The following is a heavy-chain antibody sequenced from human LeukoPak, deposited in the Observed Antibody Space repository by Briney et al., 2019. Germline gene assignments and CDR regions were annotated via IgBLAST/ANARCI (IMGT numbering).Heavy chain of an antibody. CDR2: ITSRSSYI. V-gene: IGHV3-21*06. CDR3: VRNKDIVATEFDY. J-gene: IGHJ4*02. Sequence: GGSLRLSCTASGFTFSSYSMNWVRQAPGKGLEWVSSITSRSSYIYYADSVKGRFTISRDNAKNSLYLQMNGLRAEDTAVFYCVRNKDIVATEFDYWGQGTLVTVSS. CDR1: GFTFSSYS. D-gene: IGHD5-12*01.